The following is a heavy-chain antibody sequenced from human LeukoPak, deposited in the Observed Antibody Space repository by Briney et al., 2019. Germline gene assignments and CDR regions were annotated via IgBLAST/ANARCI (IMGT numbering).Heavy chain of an antibody. CDR2: INSDGSNA. V-gene: IGHV3-74*03. Sequence: GGSLRLSCAASGFTFSNYWMHWVRQAPGKGLVWVSRINSDGSNATYADSVKGRFTISRDNAKNTLYVQMNSLRAEDTAVYYCARDVGGNLGDAFDIWSQGTMVTVSS. D-gene: IGHD4-23*01. J-gene: IGHJ3*02. CDR1: GFTFSNYW. CDR3: ARDVGGNLGDAFDI.